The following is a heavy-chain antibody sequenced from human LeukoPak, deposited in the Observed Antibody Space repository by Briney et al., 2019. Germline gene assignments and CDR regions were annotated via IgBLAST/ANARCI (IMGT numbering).Heavy chain of an antibody. D-gene: IGHD6-19*01. CDR2: IYHSGST. CDR3: ARVGSVAVAGPFDY. V-gene: IGHV4-38-2*01. Sequence: ASETLSLTCAVSGYSISSGYYWGWIRQPPGKGLAWIGSIYHSGSTYYNPSLKSRVTISVDTSKNQFSLKLSSVTAADTAVYYCARVGSVAVAGPFDYWGQGTLVTVSS. J-gene: IGHJ4*02. CDR1: GYSISSGYY.